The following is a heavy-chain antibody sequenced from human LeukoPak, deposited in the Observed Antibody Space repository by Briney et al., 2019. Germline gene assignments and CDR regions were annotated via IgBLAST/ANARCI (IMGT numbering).Heavy chain of an antibody. Sequence: GGSLRLSCAASGFTFSSYGMHWVRQAPGKGLEWVAFIRYDGNNKYYADSVKGRFTISRDNSKNTLYLQMNSLRAEDTAVYYCAKDRMVRGYYFDYWGQGTLVTVSS. CDR1: GFTFSSYG. V-gene: IGHV3-30*02. CDR3: AKDRMVRGYYFDY. J-gene: IGHJ4*02. CDR2: IRYDGNNK. D-gene: IGHD3-10*01.